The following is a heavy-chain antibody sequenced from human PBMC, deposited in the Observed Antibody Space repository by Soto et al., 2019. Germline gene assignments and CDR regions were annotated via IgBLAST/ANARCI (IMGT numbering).Heavy chain of an antibody. V-gene: IGHV3-23*01. D-gene: IGHD1-26*01. CDR3: AKSGFADLDY. CDR1: GFTFSTYA. Sequence: EVQLLQSGGGLVQPGGSLRLSCAASGFTFSTYAMAWVRQPPGKGLEWVSTVSGGGDHTYYADSVKGRSTISRDASTNTLYLQMDSLRVEDKAVYYCAKSGFADLDYWGQGALVTVSS. J-gene: IGHJ1*01. CDR2: VSGGGDHT.